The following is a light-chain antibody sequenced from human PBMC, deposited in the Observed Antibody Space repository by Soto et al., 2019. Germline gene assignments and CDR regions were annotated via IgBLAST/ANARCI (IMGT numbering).Light chain of an antibody. Sequence: EIVLTQSPGTLSLSPGERATLSCRASQSVTSSLAWFQQKPGQAPRLLIYDVSRRATAIPARFSGSGSGTDFTLTISSLEPEDFAVYYCQQFAGSFGGGTKVDIK. V-gene: IGKV3-11*01. CDR2: DVS. CDR3: QQFAGS. CDR1: QSVTSS. J-gene: IGKJ4*02.